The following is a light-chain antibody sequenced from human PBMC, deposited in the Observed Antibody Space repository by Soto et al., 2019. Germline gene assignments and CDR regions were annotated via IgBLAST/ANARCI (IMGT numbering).Light chain of an antibody. J-gene: IGKJ4*01. Sequence: EIVMTQSPATLSVAPGERATLSCRASQSISNTVAWYQQKPGQAPRLLIFGASTRATGIPARFSGSGSGTEFTLTISSLQSEDSAVYYCQQHYGWPLTFGGGTKVEIK. CDR2: GAS. CDR1: QSISNT. V-gene: IGKV3-15*01. CDR3: QQHYGWPLT.